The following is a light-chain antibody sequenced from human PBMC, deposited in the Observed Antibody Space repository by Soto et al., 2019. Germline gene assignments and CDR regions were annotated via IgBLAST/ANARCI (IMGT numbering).Light chain of an antibody. V-gene: IGLV2-14*01. Sequence: QSALTQPASVSGSPGQSITISCTGTSSVVGGYNYVSWYQQHPGKAPKLMIYEVSNRPSGVSNRFSGSKSGNTASLTISGLQDEEEADYSCSSYKSSSTYVFGTGTKVTV. CDR2: EVS. CDR1: SSVVGGYNY. J-gene: IGLJ1*01. CDR3: SSYKSSSTYV.